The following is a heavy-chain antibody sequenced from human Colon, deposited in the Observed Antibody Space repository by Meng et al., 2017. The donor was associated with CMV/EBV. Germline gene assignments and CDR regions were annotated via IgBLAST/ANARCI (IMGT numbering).Heavy chain of an antibody. Sequence: GSLRLSCAASGFTFSDYYMSWIRQPPGKGPEWIGSIYYSGSTYYNPSLQSRVTISLDTSTNQFSLRLSSITAADTAVYYCARATRITTTGTRVFDYWGQGTLVTVSS. J-gene: IGHJ4*02. CDR1: GFTFSDYY. D-gene: IGHD1/OR15-1a*01. CDR2: IYYSGST. V-gene: IGHV4-38-2*01. CDR3: ARATRITTTGTRVFDY.